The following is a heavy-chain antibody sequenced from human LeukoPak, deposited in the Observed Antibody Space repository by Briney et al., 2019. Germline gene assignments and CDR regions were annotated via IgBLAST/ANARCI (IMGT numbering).Heavy chain of an antibody. J-gene: IGHJ4*02. CDR3: ARVIHLWYSSSWYLDY. CDR1: GFTFSSYG. V-gene: IGHV3-33*01. D-gene: IGHD6-13*01. Sequence: PGGSLRLSCAASGFTFSSYGMHWVRQAPGKGLEWVAVIWYDGSNKYYADSVKGRFTISRDNSKNTLYLQMNSLRAEDTAVYYCARVIHLWYSSSWYLDYWGQGTLVTVSS. CDR2: IWYDGSNK.